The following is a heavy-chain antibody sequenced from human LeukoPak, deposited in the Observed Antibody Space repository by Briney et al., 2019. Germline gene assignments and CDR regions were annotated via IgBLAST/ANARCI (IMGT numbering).Heavy chain of an antibody. CDR2: TSGSGGST. D-gene: IGHD6-13*01. V-gene: IGHV3-23*01. Sequence: GGSLRLSCAASGFTFSINAMSWVRQAPGKGLEWVSATSGSGGSTYYADSVRGRFTISRDNSKNTVYLQMISLRGEDTAIYYCAKGGSSWYPHAFDIRGQGTMVTVSS. CDR1: GFTFSINA. CDR3: AKGGSSWYPHAFDI. J-gene: IGHJ3*02.